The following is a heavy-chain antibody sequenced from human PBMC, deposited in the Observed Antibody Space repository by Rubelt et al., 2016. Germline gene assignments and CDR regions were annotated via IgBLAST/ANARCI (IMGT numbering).Heavy chain of an antibody. Sequence: QVQLQQWGAGLLKPSETLSLTCAVYGGSFSGYYWSWIRQPPGKGLEWIGEINHSGSTNSNPALKRRVTISVDTPKNQFSLKLSSVPAADTAVYYCARKKVVPAEATPYYFDYWGQGTLVTVSS. D-gene: IGHD2-2*01. CDR3: ARKKVVPAEATPYYFDY. CDR2: INHSGST. J-gene: IGHJ4*02. CDR1: GGSFSGYY. V-gene: IGHV4-34*01.